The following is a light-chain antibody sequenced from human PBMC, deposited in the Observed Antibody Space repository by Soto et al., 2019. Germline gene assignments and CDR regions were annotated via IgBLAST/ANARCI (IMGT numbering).Light chain of an antibody. V-gene: IGKV3-15*01. CDR2: GAS. CDR1: QSFSGY. J-gene: IGKJ1*01. Sequence: EIVMTQSPATLSASPGERATLSGRASQSFSGYLAWYQQRPGQPPRLLIYGASTRATGIPARFSGSGSGTESTLTISSLQSADFGVYFCLQYSNWPRTFGQGTKVEV. CDR3: LQYSNWPRT.